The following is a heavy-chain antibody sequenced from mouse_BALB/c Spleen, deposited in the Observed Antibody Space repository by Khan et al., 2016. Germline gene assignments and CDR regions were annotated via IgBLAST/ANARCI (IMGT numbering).Heavy chain of an antibody. CDR2: IYWDDDK. V-gene: IGHV8-12*01. J-gene: IGHJ3*01. Sequence: QVTLKESGPGILQPSQTLSLTCSFSGFSLSTSGMGVSWIRQPSGKGLEWLAHIYWDDDKRSNPSLKSRLTISTDTSSNQVFLKITSVDTADTATYYCAADDSFAYWGQGTLVTVSA. CDR3: AADDSFAY. CDR1: GFSLSTSGMG. D-gene: IGHD2-13*01.